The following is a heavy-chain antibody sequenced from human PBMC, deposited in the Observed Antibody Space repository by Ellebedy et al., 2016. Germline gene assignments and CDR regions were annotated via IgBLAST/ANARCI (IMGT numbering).Heavy chain of an antibody. J-gene: IGHJ4*02. CDR1: GFTFDDYV. CDR3: AKGLWFGELLG. V-gene: IGHV3-9*01. CDR2: ISWNSGSI. D-gene: IGHD3-10*01. Sequence: SLKISCAASGFTFDDYVMHWVRQAPGKGLEWVSGISWNSGSIGYADSVKGRFTISRDNAKNSLYLQMNSLRAEDTALYYCAKGLWFGELLGWGQGTLVTVSS.